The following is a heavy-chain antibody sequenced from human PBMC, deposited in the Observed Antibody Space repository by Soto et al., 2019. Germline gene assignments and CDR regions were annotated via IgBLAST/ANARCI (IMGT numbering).Heavy chain of an antibody. V-gene: IGHV3-48*01. CDR1: GFTFSSYS. Sequence: GGSLRLSCAASGFTFSSYSMNWVRQAPGKGLEWVSYISSSSSTIYYADSVKGRFTISRDNAKNSLYLQMNSLRAEDTAVYYCAKGRITMVRGVMALDYWGQGTLVTVSS. CDR2: ISSSSSTI. D-gene: IGHD3-10*01. J-gene: IGHJ4*02. CDR3: AKGRITMVRGVMALDY.